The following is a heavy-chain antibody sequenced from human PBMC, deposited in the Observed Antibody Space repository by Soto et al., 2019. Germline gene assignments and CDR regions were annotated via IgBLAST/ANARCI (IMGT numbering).Heavy chain of an antibody. Sequence: QVQLLQSGVEVKKPGASVKVSCKASGYTFISHGISWVRQAPGQGLEWMGWISGKNGNTNYAQKLQGRVTLTTDTSTSTAYMELRRLRSDDTAGYYCARVSSSIVLVPEYGMDVWGQGTTVTVSS. CDR1: GYTFISHG. V-gene: IGHV1-18*04. J-gene: IGHJ6*02. CDR3: ARVSSSIVLVPEYGMDV. CDR2: ISGKNGNT. D-gene: IGHD2-15*01.